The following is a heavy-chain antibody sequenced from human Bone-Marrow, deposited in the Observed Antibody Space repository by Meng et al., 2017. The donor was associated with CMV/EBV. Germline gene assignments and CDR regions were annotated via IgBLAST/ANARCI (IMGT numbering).Heavy chain of an antibody. V-gene: IGHV3-74*03. D-gene: IGHD2-2*01. CDR2: IDSDGRIT. J-gene: IGHJ6*02. CDR1: GFTVRSYW. CDR3: ARERVRNFVVSPGASRIAAPAGMDV. Sequence: GGSLRLSCAGSGFTVRSYWMHWVRQAPGKGLVWVSRIDSDGRITTYADSVKGRFIISRDNAKNTPYLQMNSLRAEDTAVYYCARERVRNFVVSPGASRIAAPAGMDVWGQGTAVTVSS.